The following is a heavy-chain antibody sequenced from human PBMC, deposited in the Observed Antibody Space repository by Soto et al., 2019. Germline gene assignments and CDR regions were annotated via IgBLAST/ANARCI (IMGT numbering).Heavy chain of an antibody. CDR2: IDPSDSYT. CDR1: GYSFTSYW. D-gene: IGHD6-6*01. Sequence: PGESLTISCKGSGYSFTSYWISWVRQMPGKGLEWMGRIDPSDSYTNYSPSFQGHVTISADKSISTAYLQWSSLKASDTAMYYCARHGLAARLRALFDPSGQGTLGTVST. CDR3: ARHGLAARLRALFDP. J-gene: IGHJ5*02. V-gene: IGHV5-10-1*01.